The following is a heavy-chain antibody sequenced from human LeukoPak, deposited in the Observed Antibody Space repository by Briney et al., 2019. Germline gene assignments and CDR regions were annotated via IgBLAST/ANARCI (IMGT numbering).Heavy chain of an antibody. V-gene: IGHV3-48*03. CDR2: ISSSGSTI. Sequence: PGGSLRLSCAASGFTFSSYEVNWVRQAPGKGLEWVSCISSSGSTIYYADSVKGRFTISRDNAKNSLYLQMNSLRAEDTAVYYCARDQIFGVVFPDYWGQGTLVTVSS. CDR1: GFTFSSYE. CDR3: ARDQIFGVVFPDY. D-gene: IGHD3-3*01. J-gene: IGHJ4*02.